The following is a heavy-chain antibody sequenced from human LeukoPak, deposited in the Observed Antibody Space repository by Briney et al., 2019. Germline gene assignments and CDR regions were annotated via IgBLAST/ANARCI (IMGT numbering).Heavy chain of an antibody. V-gene: IGHV3-21*04. J-gene: IGHJ4*02. CDR2: ISSSSTYI. CDR3: AKSEYSSRGTDDY. D-gene: IGHD6-6*01. Sequence: GGSLRLSCAASGFTFDSYGMNWVRQAPGKGLEWISSISSSSTYIYYADSVKGRFTISRDNAKNTLYLQMNSLRAEDTAVYYCAKSEYSSRGTDDYWGQGTLVTVSS. CDR1: GFTFDSYG.